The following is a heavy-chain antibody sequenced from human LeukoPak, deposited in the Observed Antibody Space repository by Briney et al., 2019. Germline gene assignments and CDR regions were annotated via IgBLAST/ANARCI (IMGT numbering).Heavy chain of an antibody. V-gene: IGHV4-34*01. D-gene: IGHD2-15*01. Sequence: SETLSLTCAVYGGSFSGYYWSWIRQPPGKGLEWIGEINHSGSTNYNPSLKSRVTISVDTSKNQFSLKLSSVTAADTAVYFCARDCSGGSCYDYWGQGTLVTVSS. CDR2: INHSGST. CDR1: GGSFSGYY. CDR3: ARDCSGGSCYDY. J-gene: IGHJ4*02.